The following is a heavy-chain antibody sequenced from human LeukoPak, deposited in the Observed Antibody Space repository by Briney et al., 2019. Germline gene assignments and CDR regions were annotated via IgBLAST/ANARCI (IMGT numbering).Heavy chain of an antibody. CDR2: IYYSGST. Sequence: SETLSLTCTVSGGSISSGGYYWSWIRQHPGKGLEWIGYIYYSGSTYYNPSLKSRVTISVDTSKNQFSPKLSSVTAADTAVYYCARDMPEEAFDYWGQGTLVTVSS. CDR3: ARDMPEEAFDY. J-gene: IGHJ4*02. V-gene: IGHV4-31*03. CDR1: GGSISSGGYY. D-gene: IGHD2-2*01.